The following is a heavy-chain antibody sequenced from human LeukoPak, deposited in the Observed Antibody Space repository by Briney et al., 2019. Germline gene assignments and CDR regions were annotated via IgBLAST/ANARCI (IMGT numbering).Heavy chain of an antibody. CDR3: ARQGLTARAGDH. V-gene: IGHV4-39*01. Sequence: SETLSLTCTVSGGSISSSSYYWGWIRQPPGKGLEWIGSIYYSGSTYYNPSLKSRVTISVDTSKNQFSLKLSSVTAADTAVYYCARQGLTARAGDHWGQGTLVTVSS. CDR1: GGSISSSSYY. D-gene: IGHD6-6*01. CDR2: IYYSGST. J-gene: IGHJ5*02.